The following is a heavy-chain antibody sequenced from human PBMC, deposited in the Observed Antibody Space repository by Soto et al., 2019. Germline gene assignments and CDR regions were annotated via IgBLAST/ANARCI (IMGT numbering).Heavy chain of an antibody. CDR1: GGTFSSYA. J-gene: IGHJ5*02. Sequence: QVQLVESGVEVKKPGSSVKVSCNASGGTFSSYAISLVRQAHGQWLEWMGGLLPIFGTANYAEKCQGRVTITAAETTSTAYMELSSLRAEDTAVYYCERKRWIQLWWDSWSDPWGQGPLVTVSS. CDR2: LLPIFGTA. V-gene: IGHV1-69*01. CDR3: ERKRWIQLWWDSWSDP. D-gene: IGHD5-18*01.